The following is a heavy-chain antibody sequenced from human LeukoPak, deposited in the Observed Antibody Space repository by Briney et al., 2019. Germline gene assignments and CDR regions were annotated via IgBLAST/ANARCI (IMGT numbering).Heavy chain of an antibody. Sequence: ASVKVSCKASGYIFTSYYIHWVRQAPGQGLEWMGRIDPRGGSTSYPQRFQGRVTMTRDTSMTTVYMELSSLRSDDTAVYYCARALARDVYNINWFDPWGQGTLVTVSS. CDR1: GYIFTSYY. J-gene: IGHJ5*02. V-gene: IGHV1-46*01. D-gene: IGHD5-24*01. CDR2: IDPRGGST. CDR3: ARALARDVYNINWFDP.